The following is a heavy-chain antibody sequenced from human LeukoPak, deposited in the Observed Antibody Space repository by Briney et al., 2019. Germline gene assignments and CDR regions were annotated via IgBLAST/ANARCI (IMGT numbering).Heavy chain of an antibody. V-gene: IGHV5-51*01. CDR3: ARHLSTDRVAYDI. Sequence: GESLKISCKGSGFTFSSHWFGWVRQMPGKGLEWMGLFYAGGSDTRYSPSFQGQVSISVDKSISTAYLQWSSLKASDTAMYYCARHLSTDRVAYDIWGQGTMVTVSS. CDR2: FYAGGSDT. J-gene: IGHJ3*02. CDR1: GFTFSSHW.